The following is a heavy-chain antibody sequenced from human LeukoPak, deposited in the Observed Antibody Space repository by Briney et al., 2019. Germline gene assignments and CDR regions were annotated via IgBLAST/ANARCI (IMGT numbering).Heavy chain of an antibody. V-gene: IGHV1-2*02. D-gene: IGHD6-13*01. CDR1: GYTFTAYY. J-gene: IGHJ5*02. CDR2: INPNSGGT. CDR3: AIARIAAVGGGFDP. Sequence: GSLKVSCKASGYTFTAYYMHWVRQAPGQGLEWMGWINPNSGGTNYAQTFKGGVTMSRDTSISTPYMELSRLRADDTAVYYCAIARIAAVGGGFDPWGQGTLVTVSS.